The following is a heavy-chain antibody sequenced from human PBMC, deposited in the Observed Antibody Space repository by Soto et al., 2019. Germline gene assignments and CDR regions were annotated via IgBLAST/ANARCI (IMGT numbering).Heavy chain of an antibody. V-gene: IGHV1-18*01. CDR3: ARDPCLGDHQY. Sequence: QVQLVQSGGEVKKPGASVKVSCKTSGYTFTTYGISWVRQAPGQGLEWVGWISAYSGKTHYAQKFQGKVTMTTDTSTNTAYPELRSLRSDDAAVYYCARDPCLGDHQYWGQGTLVTVSS. CDR2: ISAYSGKT. J-gene: IGHJ4*02. D-gene: IGHD3-16*01. CDR1: GYTFTTYG.